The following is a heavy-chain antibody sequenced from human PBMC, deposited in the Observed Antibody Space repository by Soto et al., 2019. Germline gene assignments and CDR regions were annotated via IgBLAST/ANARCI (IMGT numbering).Heavy chain of an antibody. D-gene: IGHD3-10*01. CDR3: ARTGRYYGSGSYSHNWFDP. CDR1: GGTFSSYT. CDR2: IIPILGIA. J-gene: IGHJ5*02. V-gene: IGHV1-69*02. Sequence: QVQLVQSGAEVKKPGSSVKVSCKASGGTFSSYTISWVRQAPGQGLEWMGRIIPILGIANYAQKFQGRVTITEDKSTSTAYMELSSLRSEDTAVYYCARTGRYYGSGSYSHNWFDPWGQGTLVTVSS.